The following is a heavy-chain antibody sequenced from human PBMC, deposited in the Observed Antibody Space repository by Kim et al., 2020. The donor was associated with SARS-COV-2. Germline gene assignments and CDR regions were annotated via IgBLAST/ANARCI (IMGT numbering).Heavy chain of an antibody. D-gene: IGHD3-22*01. V-gene: IGHV1-2*02. Sequence: AQKFQGRVTMTRDTSISTAYMELSRLRSDDTAVYYCARARYYYDIPFDYWGQGTLVTVSS. CDR3: ARARYYYDIPFDY. J-gene: IGHJ4*02.